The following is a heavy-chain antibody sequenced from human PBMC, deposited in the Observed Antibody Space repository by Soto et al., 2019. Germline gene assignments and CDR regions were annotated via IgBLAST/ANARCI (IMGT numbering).Heavy chain of an antibody. J-gene: IGHJ4*01. D-gene: IGHD6-13*01. Sequence: QVQLVQSGAEVKKPGSSVKVSCKASGGSFNNYAVTWVRQAPGQGLEWMGGIIPMSGTANYAQKFQGRVTITADKSTSTAYMELSSLRYDDTAVYYCASSYCTSWYGDYWGQGTLVTVSS. V-gene: IGHV1-69*06. CDR2: IIPMSGTA. CDR1: GGSFNNYA. CDR3: ASSYCTSWYGDY.